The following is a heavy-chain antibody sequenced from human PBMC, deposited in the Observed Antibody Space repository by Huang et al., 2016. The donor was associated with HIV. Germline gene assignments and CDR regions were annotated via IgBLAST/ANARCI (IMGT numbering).Heavy chain of an antibody. V-gene: IGHV3-30*18. Sequence: QVQLVESGGGVVRPGRSLRLSCAASSFTFSKFAMHWVRQAPGKGLEWMAVISYDGRSKHYADSVTGRLTISRDNSNNTLYLQMNSLTVEDTAVYYCTKGHYYDTNGYVAFDIWGQGTMVTVSS. CDR2: ISYDGRSK. J-gene: IGHJ3*02. CDR3: TKGHYYDTNGYVAFDI. CDR1: SFTFSKFA. D-gene: IGHD3-22*01.